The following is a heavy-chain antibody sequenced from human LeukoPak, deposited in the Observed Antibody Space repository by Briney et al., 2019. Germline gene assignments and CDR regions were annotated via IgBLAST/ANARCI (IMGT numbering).Heavy chain of an antibody. J-gene: IGHJ4*02. CDR3: ARQYSGDSRSPFFDY. D-gene: IGHD5-18*01. Sequence: SETLSLTCAVYGGSFSGYYWRWIRQPLGKGLEWIGEINQSGSNKYNPSLKSRVTISIDTSKNQFLLKLNSVTAADTAVYYCARQYSGDSRSPFFDYWGQGTLVTVSS. CDR1: GGSFSGYY. CDR2: INQSGSN. V-gene: IGHV4-34*01.